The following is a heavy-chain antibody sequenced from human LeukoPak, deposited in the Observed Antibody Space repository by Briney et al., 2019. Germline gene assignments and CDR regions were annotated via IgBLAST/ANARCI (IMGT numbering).Heavy chain of an antibody. Sequence: GGSLRLSCAASGFTFSSYAMTWVRQAPGKGLEWVSTISTSGSSTFYADSVKGRFTIARDNSKNTLYLQINSLRAEDTAVYYCANQKYYYDSSGYYYFDYWGQGTLVTVSS. CDR3: ANQKYYYDSSGYYYFDY. D-gene: IGHD3-22*01. J-gene: IGHJ4*02. V-gene: IGHV3-23*01. CDR1: GFTFSSYA. CDR2: ISTSGSST.